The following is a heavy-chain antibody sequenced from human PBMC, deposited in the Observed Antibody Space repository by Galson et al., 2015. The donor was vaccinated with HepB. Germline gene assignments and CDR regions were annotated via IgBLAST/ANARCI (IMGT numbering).Heavy chain of an antibody. V-gene: IGHV3-66*02. CDR1: GFTVGASY. J-gene: IGHJ5*01. D-gene: IGHD4-23*01. CDR2: IYDGGSI. Sequence: SLRLSCAASGFTVGASYMSWVRQAPGKGLEWVSVIYDGGSIYYADSAKGRFSISRDNSKNTLYLQMSGLRAEDTAVYYCARAGHYGGKGNWFDSWGQGTLVTVSS. CDR3: ARAGHYGGKGNWFDS.